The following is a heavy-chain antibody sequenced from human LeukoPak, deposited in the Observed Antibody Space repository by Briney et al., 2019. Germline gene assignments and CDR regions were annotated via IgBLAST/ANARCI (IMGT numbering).Heavy chain of an antibody. Sequence: SETLSLTCAFYGGSFSGYYWSWIRQPPGKGLEWIGEINHSGSTNYNPSLKSRVTISVDTSKNQFSLKLSSVTAADTAVYYCARVRYCSSTSCYLYDYYYYMDVWGKGTTVTVS. CDR3: ARVRYCSSTSCYLYDYYYYMDV. J-gene: IGHJ6*03. CDR1: GGSFSGYY. V-gene: IGHV4-34*01. CDR2: INHSGST. D-gene: IGHD2-2*01.